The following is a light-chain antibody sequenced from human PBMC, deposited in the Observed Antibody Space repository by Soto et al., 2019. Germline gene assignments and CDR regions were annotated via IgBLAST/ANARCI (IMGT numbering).Light chain of an antibody. J-gene: IGKJ1*01. Sequence: EIVLTQSTATLSLSPGERATLSCRASQSVSSYLAWYQQKPGQAPRLLIYDASNRATGIPARFSGSGSGTDFTLTISSLEPEDFAVYYCQQRSNWPVTFGQGTRVEIK. CDR1: QSVSSY. CDR3: QQRSNWPVT. V-gene: IGKV3-11*01. CDR2: DAS.